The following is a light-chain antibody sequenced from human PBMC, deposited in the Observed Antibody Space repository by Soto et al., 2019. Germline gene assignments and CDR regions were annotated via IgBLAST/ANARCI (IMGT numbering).Light chain of an antibody. CDR2: GAS. CDR1: QSVSSR. Sequence: EIVLTQSPGTLSLSPGERATLSCRASQSVSSRLAWYQQKPGQAPRLLVYGASTRATGIPARFSGSGSGTEFTLTISSLQSEDFAVYCCQQYYKLPWTFGQGTKVDIK. J-gene: IGKJ1*01. CDR3: QQYYKLPWT. V-gene: IGKV3-15*01.